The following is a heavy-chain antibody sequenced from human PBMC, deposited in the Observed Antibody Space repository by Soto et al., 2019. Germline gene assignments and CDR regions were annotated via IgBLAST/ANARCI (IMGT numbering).Heavy chain of an antibody. V-gene: IGHV3-23*01. CDR3: AKARLSGYDSKYYFDY. D-gene: IGHD5-12*01. Sequence: GGSLRLSCAASGFTFSSYAMSWVRQAPGKGLEWVSAISGSGGSTYYADSVKGRFTISRDNSKNTLYLQMNSLRAEDTAVYYCAKARLSGYDSKYYFDYWGQGTLVTVSS. CDR2: ISGSGGST. CDR1: GFTFSSYA. J-gene: IGHJ4*02.